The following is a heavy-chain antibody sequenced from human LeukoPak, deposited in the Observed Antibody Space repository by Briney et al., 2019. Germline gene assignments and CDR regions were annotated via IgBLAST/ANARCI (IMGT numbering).Heavy chain of an antibody. D-gene: IGHD3-3*01. V-gene: IGHV3-33*01. CDR1: GFTFRNHG. J-gene: IGHJ3*01. CDR3: AREITIFINAYDL. Sequence: GGSLRLSCAASGFTFRNHGMHWGRQAPGKGLEWVAVIWYDVSNEYYADSVKSRFTISTDNTKNTLHLQMNSLRADDTAVYYCAREITIFINAYDLWGQGTMVTVSS. CDR2: IWYDVSNE.